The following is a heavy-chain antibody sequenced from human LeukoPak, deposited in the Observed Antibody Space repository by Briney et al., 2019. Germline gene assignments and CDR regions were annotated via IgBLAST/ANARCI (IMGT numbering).Heavy chain of an antibody. V-gene: IGHV3-21*01. D-gene: IGHD6-19*01. J-gene: IGHJ4*02. CDR2: ISSSSSYI. CDR3: ARGAFGWQWLVRF. Sequence: GGSLRLSCAASGFTFSSYSMNWVRQAPGKGLEWVSSISSSSSYIYYADSVKGRFTISRDNAKNSLYLQMNSLRAEDTAVYYCARGAFGWQWLVRFWGQGTLVTVSS. CDR1: GFTFSSYS.